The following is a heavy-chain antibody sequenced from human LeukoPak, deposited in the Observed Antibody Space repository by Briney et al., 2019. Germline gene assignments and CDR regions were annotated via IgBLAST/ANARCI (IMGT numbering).Heavy chain of an antibody. V-gene: IGHV3-23*01. D-gene: IGHD5-24*01. CDR1: GFTVTTYA. CDR2: ISGSGSSS. CDR3: AKCGMSTIGELDY. J-gene: IGHJ4*02. Sequence: GGSLRLSCTASGFTVTTYAMSWVRQAPGKGLKWVSGISGSGSSSYYADSVRGRFTISRDTSKNTLYLEMNSLRADDTAVYYCAKCGMSTIGELDYWGQGTLVTVSS.